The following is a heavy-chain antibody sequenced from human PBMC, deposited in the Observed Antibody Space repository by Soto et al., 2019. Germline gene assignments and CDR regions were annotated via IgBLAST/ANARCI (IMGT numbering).Heavy chain of an antibody. CDR1: VYTLTELS. CDR3: ATVKGGNYYYDSSGLDVAFDI. J-gene: IGHJ3*02. Sequence: GASVKVSCKVSVYTLTELSMHWVRHAPGKGLEWMGGFDPEDGETIYAQKFQGRVTMTEDTSTDTAYMELSSLRSEDTAVYYCATVKGGNYYYDSSGLDVAFDIWGQGTMVTVSS. V-gene: IGHV1-24*01. D-gene: IGHD3-22*01. CDR2: FDPEDGET.